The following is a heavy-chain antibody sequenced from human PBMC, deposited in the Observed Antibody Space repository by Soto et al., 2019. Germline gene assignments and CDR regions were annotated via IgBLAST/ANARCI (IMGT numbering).Heavy chain of an antibody. CDR1: GFTFSSYA. CDR2: ISYDGSNK. V-gene: IGHV3-30-3*01. CDR3: ARDPTDFGVVITHFDY. J-gene: IGHJ4*02. D-gene: IGHD3-3*01. Sequence: GGSLRLSCAASGFTFSSYAMHWVRQAPGKGLEWVAVISYDGSNKYYADSVKGRFTISRDNSKNTLYLQMNSLRAEDTAVYYCARDPTDFGVVITHFDYWGQGTLVTVSS.